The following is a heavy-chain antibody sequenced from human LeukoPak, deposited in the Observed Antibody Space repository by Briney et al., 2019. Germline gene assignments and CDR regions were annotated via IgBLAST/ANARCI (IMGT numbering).Heavy chain of an antibody. Sequence: KTSGTLSLTCAVSGGSISSGGYSWSWIRQPPGKGLEWIGYIYHSGSTYYNPSLKSRVTISVDRSKNQFSLKLSSVTPADTAVYYCARMGGGYAFDIWGQGTMVPVSS. D-gene: IGHD1-26*01. CDR2: IYHSGST. CDR1: GGSISSGGYS. V-gene: IGHV4-30-2*01. J-gene: IGHJ3*02. CDR3: ARMGGGYAFDI.